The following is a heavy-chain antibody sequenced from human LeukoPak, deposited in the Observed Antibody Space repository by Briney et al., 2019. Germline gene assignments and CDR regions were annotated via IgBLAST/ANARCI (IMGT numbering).Heavy chain of an antibody. V-gene: IGHV4-38-2*02. CDR1: GYSISSGYY. D-gene: IGHD3-9*01. CDR3: ASDDILTGFDY. J-gene: IGHJ4*02. CDR2: IYHSGST. Sequence: SETLSLTCTVSGYSISSGYYWGWIRQPPGKGLEWIGSIYHSGSTYYNPSLKSRVTISVDTSKNQFSLKLSSVTAADTAVYYCASDDILTGFDYWGQGTLVTVS.